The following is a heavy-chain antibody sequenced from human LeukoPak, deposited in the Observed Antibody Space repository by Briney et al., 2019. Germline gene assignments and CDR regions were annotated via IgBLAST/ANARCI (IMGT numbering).Heavy chain of an antibody. CDR2: VSGTGGRT. CDR1: GFTFSTYA. V-gene: IGHV3-23*01. Sequence: PGGSLRLSCAASGFTFSTYAMSWVRQAPGKGLEWVSVVSGTGGRTYYADSVKGRFTISRDNSKNTLYLQMISLRAEDTALYYCVKASSSSPQYNWFDAWGQGTLVTVSS. CDR3: VKASSSSPQYNWFDA. J-gene: IGHJ5*02. D-gene: IGHD6-6*01.